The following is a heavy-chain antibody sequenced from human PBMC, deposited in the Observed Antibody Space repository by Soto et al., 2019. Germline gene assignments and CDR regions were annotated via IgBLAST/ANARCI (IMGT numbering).Heavy chain of an antibody. V-gene: IGHV3-66*01. CDR2: IYSGGTT. Sequence: GGSLRLSCTASGFTVGTNYMIWVRQAPGKGLEWVSLIYSGGTTYYADSVKGRFTISRDNSKNTLYLQMNSLRTEDTAVYYCVKGEYYYDSSGYYPFDYWGQGTLVTAPQ. D-gene: IGHD3-22*01. CDR3: VKGEYYYDSSGYYPFDY. CDR1: GFTVGTNY. J-gene: IGHJ4*02.